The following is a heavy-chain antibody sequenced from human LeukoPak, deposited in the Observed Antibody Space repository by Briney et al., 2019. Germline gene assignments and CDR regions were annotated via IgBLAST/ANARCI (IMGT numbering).Heavy chain of an antibody. D-gene: IGHD1-26*01. V-gene: IGHV3-23*01. Sequence: GGSLRLSCAASGFTFRNAWMNWVRQAPGKGLEWVSTISGGGGSTYYADSVKGRFTISRDNSKNTLYLQVNSLRAEDTAVYYCAKGGKWDVTPFDYWGQGTLVTVSS. CDR2: ISGGGGST. CDR3: AKGGKWDVTPFDY. CDR1: GFTFRNAW. J-gene: IGHJ4*02.